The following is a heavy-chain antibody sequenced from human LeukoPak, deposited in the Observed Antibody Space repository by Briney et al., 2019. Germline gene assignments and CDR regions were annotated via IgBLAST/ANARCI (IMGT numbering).Heavy chain of an antibody. CDR3: ARETDSSSWYSFDY. CDR1: GYSISSGYY. D-gene: IGHD6-13*01. Sequence: SETLSLTCTVSGYSISSGYYWGWIRQPPGKGLEWIGSIYHSGRTFYNPSLKSRVTISVDTSKNQFSLKLTSVTAADTAVYYCARETDSSSWYSFDYWGQGTLVTVSS. V-gene: IGHV4-38-2*02. J-gene: IGHJ4*02. CDR2: IYHSGRT.